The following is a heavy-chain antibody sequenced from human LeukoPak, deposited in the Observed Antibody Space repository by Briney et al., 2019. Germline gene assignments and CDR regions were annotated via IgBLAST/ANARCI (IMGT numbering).Heavy chain of an antibody. CDR2: ISYDGSNK. J-gene: IGHJ4*02. D-gene: IGHD5-12*01. CDR3: AKDSAGYSGYDWALDY. CDR1: GFTFSSYG. Sequence: GGSLRLSCAASGFTFSSYGMHWVRQAPGKGLEWVAVISYDGSNKYYAESVKGRFTISRDNSKNTLYLQMNSLRAEDTAVYYCAKDSAGYSGYDWALDYWGQGTLVTVSS. V-gene: IGHV3-30*18.